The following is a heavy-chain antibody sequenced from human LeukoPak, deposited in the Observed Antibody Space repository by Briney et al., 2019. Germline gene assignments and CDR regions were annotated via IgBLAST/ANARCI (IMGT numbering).Heavy chain of an antibody. V-gene: IGHV3-48*01. CDR1: GFTFSSYS. CDR2: ISSSSSTI. J-gene: IGHJ3*02. Sequence: GGSLRLSCAAPGFTFSSYSMNWVRQAPGKGLEWVSYISSSSSTIYYADSVKGRFTISRDNAKNSLYLQMNSLKTEDTAVYYCTRDPRADDDYDAFDIWGQGTMVTVSS. CDR3: TRDPRADDDYDAFDI. D-gene: IGHD4-11*01.